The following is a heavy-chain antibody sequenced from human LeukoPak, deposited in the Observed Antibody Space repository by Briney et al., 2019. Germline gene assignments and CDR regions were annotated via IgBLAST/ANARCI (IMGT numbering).Heavy chain of an antibody. D-gene: IGHD3-22*01. CDR1: GYTFTSYD. V-gene: IGHV1-8*01. CDR2: TNPNNGYT. CDR3: ARGAYYYDSIGSYRLFAFDI. J-gene: IGHJ3*02. Sequence: ASVKVSCKASGYTFTSYDINWVRQATGQGLEWMGWTNPNNGYTGYAQKFQGRVTMTRNTFISTAYMELSSLTSEDTAVYYCARGAYYYDSIGSYRLFAFDIWGQGTMVTVSS.